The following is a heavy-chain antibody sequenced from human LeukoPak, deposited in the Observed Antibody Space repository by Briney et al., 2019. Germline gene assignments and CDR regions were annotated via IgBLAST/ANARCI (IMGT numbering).Heavy chain of an antibody. CDR2: IYYSGST. CDR1: GGSISSYY. J-gene: IGHJ5*02. V-gene: IGHV4-59*01. Sequence: SETLSLTCTVSGGSISSYYWSWLRQPPGKGLEWIGYIYYSGSTNYNPSLKSRVTISVDTSKNQFSLKLSSVTAADTAVYYCARVGSGWYWFDPWGQGTLVTVSS. CDR3: ARVGSGWYWFDP. D-gene: IGHD6-19*01.